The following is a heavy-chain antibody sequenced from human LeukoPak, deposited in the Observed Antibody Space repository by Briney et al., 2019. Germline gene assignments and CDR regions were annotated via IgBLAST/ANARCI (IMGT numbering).Heavy chain of an antibody. CDR2: INHSGSN. D-gene: IGHD1-26*01. CDR1: GGSFSAYY. J-gene: IGHJ6*03. CDR3: ARGKGGSCSPFLYYMDV. Sequence: SETLSLTCAVYGGSFSAYYWSWVRQPPGKGLEWIGEINHSGSNNYNPSVKSRVTISIDTSKNQFYLKLNYLTAADTAVYYCARGKGGSCSPFLYYMDVWGKGTTVSVS. V-gene: IGHV4-34*01.